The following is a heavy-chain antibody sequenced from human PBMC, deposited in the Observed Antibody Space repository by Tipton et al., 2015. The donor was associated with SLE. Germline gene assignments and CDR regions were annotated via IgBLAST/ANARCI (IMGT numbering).Heavy chain of an antibody. D-gene: IGHD4/OR15-4a*01. CDR3: AKDYGDLQNWFDP. CDR2: ISYDGRTQ. J-gene: IGHJ5*02. Sequence: SLRLSCAASGFIFSTYALPWVRQAPGKGPEWVAVISYDGRTQYYADSVKGRFTLSRDNSKNMLYMQMNSLRADDSAIYYCAKDYGDLQNWFDPWGQGTLVTVSS. CDR1: GFIFSTYA. V-gene: IGHV3-30*04.